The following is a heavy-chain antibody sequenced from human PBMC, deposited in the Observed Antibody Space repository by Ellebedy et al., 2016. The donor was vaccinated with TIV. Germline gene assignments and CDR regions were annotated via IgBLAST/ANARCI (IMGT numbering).Heavy chain of an antibody. Sequence: GGSLRLSCKASGYSFTSYWIGWVRQMPGKGLEWMGIISPGGSDTRYSPSFQGQVTISADKSISTAYLQWSSLKASDTAMYYCARRGAVAGYYFDYWGQGTLVTVSS. CDR1: GYSFTSYW. D-gene: IGHD6-19*01. J-gene: IGHJ4*02. CDR3: ARRGAVAGYYFDY. V-gene: IGHV5-51*01. CDR2: ISPGGSDT.